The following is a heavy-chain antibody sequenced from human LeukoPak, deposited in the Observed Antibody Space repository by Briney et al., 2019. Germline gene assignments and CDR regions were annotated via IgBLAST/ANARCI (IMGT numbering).Heavy chain of an antibody. J-gene: IGHJ3*02. V-gene: IGHV3-21*01. D-gene: IGHD3-16*01. CDR2: ISSSNSYT. Sequence: GGSLRLSCAAFGFTFSSYSINWVRNAPGPGLELVSSISSSNSYTYYTDSARSRFTISRDNAKNSLYLQMNSLRAEDTAVYYCARAGRGIMIEAAFDIWGQGTMVTVSS. CDR3: ARAGRGIMIEAAFDI. CDR1: GFTFSSYS.